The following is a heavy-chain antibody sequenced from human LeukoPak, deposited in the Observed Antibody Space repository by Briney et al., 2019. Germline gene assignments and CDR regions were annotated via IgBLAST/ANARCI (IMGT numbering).Heavy chain of an antibody. V-gene: IGHV4-4*07. Sequence: PSETLSLTCTVSGGSISSYYWSWIRQPAGKGLEWIGRIYTSGSTNYNPSLKSRVTMSVDTSKNQFSLKLSSVTAADTAVYYCARAGSSGGNCYHFDYWGQGTLVTVSS. D-gene: IGHD2-15*01. CDR3: ARAGSSGGNCYHFDY. CDR2: IYTSGST. CDR1: GGSISSYY. J-gene: IGHJ4*02.